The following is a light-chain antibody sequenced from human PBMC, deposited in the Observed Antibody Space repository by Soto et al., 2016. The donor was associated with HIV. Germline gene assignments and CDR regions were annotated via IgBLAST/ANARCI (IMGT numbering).Light chain of an antibody. J-gene: IGLJ2*01. CDR3: HVWDEASDSAV. V-gene: IGLV3-21*03. CDR1: NIGGKS. Sequence: SYVLTQPPSVSVAPRKTASITCGGNNIGGKSVHWYQQKPGQAPVLVVYDDTDRPSGISGRFAGSNSGSAATLTITKVEFGDEADYYCHVWDEASDSAVFAGGTKVTVL. CDR2: DDT.